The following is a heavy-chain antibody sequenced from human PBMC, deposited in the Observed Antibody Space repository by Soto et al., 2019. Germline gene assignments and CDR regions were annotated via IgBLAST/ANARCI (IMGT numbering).Heavy chain of an antibody. CDR3: AVIPVGLVRIEY. Sequence: PSETLSLTCTVSGGSVSSGTYYWGWIRQPPEKGLEWIASISYSGATYFSPSLRSRVTISIDTSKNQFSLKLTSVTAADSAMYYCAVIPVGLVRIEYWGQGTLVTVSS. CDR1: GGSVSSGTYY. V-gene: IGHV4-39*01. D-gene: IGHD3-16*02. CDR2: ISYSGAT. J-gene: IGHJ4*02.